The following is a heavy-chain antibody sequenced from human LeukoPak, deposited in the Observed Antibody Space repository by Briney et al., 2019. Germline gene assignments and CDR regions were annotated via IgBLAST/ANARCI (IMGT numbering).Heavy chain of an antibody. V-gene: IGHV4-34*01. CDR2: INHSGST. D-gene: IGHD3-10*01. J-gene: IGHJ4*02. Sequence: PSETLSLTCAVYGGSFSGYYWSWIRQPPGKGLEWIGEINHSGSTYYNPSLKSRVTISVDTSKNQFSLKLSSVTAADTAVYYCARGFRRYYGSGSHFDYWGLGTLVTVSS. CDR3: ARGFRRYYGSGSHFDY. CDR1: GGSFSGYY.